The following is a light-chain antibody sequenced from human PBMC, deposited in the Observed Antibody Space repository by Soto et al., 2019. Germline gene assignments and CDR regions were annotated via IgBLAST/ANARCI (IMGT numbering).Light chain of an antibody. CDR1: SSDVGGYDL. J-gene: IGLJ2*01. Sequence: QSVLTQPASVSASPGQSITISCTGTSSDVGGYDLVSWYQQQPGKAPKLIIYEVSERPSGVSDRFSGSKSGNTASLTISGLQAEDEADYYCCSYAGGSTLVFGGGTKLTVL. CDR2: EVS. V-gene: IGLV2-23*02. CDR3: CSYAGGSTLV.